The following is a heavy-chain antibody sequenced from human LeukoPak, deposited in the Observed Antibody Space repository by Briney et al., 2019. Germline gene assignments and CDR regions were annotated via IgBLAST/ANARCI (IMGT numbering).Heavy chain of an antibody. J-gene: IGHJ5*02. CDR3: ARDQGVAAAGNNWFDP. Sequence: EASVKVSCKASGYTFTSYDINWVRQAPGQGLEWMGWMNPNSGNTGYAQKFQGRVTMTRNTSISTAYMELSSLRSEDTAVYYCARDQGVAAAGNNWFDPWGQGTLVTVSS. CDR2: MNPNSGNT. CDR1: GYTFTSYD. V-gene: IGHV1-8*01. D-gene: IGHD6-13*01.